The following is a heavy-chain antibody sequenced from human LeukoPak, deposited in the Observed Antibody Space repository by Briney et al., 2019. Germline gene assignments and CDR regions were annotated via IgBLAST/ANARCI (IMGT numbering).Heavy chain of an antibody. CDR1: GFTFSSYA. V-gene: IGHV3-23*01. CDR2: ISGSGGGT. J-gene: IGHJ6*02. CDR3: AKERSTTRPYGMDV. Sequence: SGGSLRLSCAASGFTFSSYAMSWVRQAPGKGLEWVSDISGSGGGTYYADSVKGRFTISRDNSKSTLYLQMNSLRAEDTAVYYCAKERSTTRPYGMDVWGQGTTVTVSS. D-gene: IGHD1-14*01.